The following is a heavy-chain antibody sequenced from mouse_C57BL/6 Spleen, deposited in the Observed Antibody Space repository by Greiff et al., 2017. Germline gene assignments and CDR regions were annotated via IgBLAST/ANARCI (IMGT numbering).Heavy chain of an antibody. J-gene: IGHJ2*01. CDR1: GYAFSSSW. Sequence: QVQLQQSGPELVKPGASVKISCKASGYAFSSSWMNWVKQRPGKGLEWIGRIYPGDGDTNYNGKFKGKATLTADKSSSPAYMQLSSLTSEDSAVYFCARVHYYGSSYGDYFDYWGKGTTLTVSS. V-gene: IGHV1-82*01. CDR3: ARVHYYGSSYGDYFDY. CDR2: IYPGDGDT. D-gene: IGHD1-1*01.